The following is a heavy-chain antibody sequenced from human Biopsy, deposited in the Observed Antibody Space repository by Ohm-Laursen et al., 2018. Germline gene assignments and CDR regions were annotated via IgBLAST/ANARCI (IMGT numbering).Heavy chain of an antibody. CDR1: GGSFTGHY. J-gene: IGHJ1*01. D-gene: IGHD4-23*01. Sequence: SQTLSLTCTVSGGSFTGHYWTWIRQPPGKRPEWIGHISHTGYTSYKSSLKSRVTISLDTSRKHFSLRLTSLAAADTAVYYCARGSNEYGGLYFPHWGQGTLVTVSS. CDR2: ISHTGYT. CDR3: ARGSNEYGGLYFPH. V-gene: IGHV4-59*11.